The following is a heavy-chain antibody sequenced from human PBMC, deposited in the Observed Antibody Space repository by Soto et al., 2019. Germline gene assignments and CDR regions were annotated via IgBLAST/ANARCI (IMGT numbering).Heavy chain of an antibody. CDR3: ARQGSSTKYYTMDV. Sequence: ESGGGLVKPGGSLRLSCAASGFTFSSYSMNWVRQGPGKGLEWVSSISSSSSSTYIYYADSVKGRFTISRDNAKNSLYLQMNSLRAEDTAVYYCARQGSSTKYYTMDVWGQGTTVTVSS. J-gene: IGHJ6*02. V-gene: IGHV3-21*01. D-gene: IGHD2-2*01. CDR2: ISSSSSSTYI. CDR1: GFTFSSYS.